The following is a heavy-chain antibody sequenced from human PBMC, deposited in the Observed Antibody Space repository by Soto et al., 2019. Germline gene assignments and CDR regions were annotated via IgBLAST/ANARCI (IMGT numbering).Heavy chain of an antibody. J-gene: IGHJ6*02. D-gene: IGHD3-10*01. CDR3: ARYMVRGAYYYYGMDV. V-gene: IGHV3-33*01. Sequence: TVGSLRLSCAASGFTFSTYAMHWVRQAPGKGLEWVAVIWYDGSNKYYADSLKGRFIISRDNSKNTLYLQMNSLRAEDTAVYYCARYMVRGAYYYYGMDVWGQGTTVT. CDR1: GFTFSTYA. CDR2: IWYDGSNK.